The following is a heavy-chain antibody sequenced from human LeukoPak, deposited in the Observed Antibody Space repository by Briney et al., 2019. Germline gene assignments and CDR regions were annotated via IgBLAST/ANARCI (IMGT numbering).Heavy chain of an antibody. J-gene: IGHJ3*01. CDR2: IYTTGST. CDR3: ARAGSSTSCPVN. V-gene: IGHV4-4*07. D-gene: IGHD2-2*01. CDR1: DGSISNYY. Sequence: SETLSLTCTVSDGSISNYYWSWVRQPPGKGMEWIGRIYTTGSTNYNPSLKSRVTMSVDTSKNQFSLKLTSVTAADTGVYYCARAGSSTSCPVNWGQGTMVTVSS.